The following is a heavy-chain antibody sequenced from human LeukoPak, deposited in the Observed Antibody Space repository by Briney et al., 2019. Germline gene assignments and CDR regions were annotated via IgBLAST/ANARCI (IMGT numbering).Heavy chain of an antibody. Sequence: GGSLRLSCAASGFTFSSYAMSWVRQAPGKGLEWVSVISGSGGRTSYADSVKGRFTVSRDNSKNTLYLQMNSLRAEDTAVYYCAKRELGCSGGSCYPAKDYFDYWGQGTLVTVSS. J-gene: IGHJ4*02. CDR1: GFTFSSYA. D-gene: IGHD2-15*01. V-gene: IGHV3-23*01. CDR2: ISGSGGRT. CDR3: AKRELGCSGGSCYPAKDYFDY.